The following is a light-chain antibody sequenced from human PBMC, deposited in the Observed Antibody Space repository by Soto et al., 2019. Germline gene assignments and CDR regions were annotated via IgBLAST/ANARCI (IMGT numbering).Light chain of an antibody. CDR1: SSDIGGYNC. Sequence: QSVLTQPASVSGSPGQSITISCTGTSSDIGGYNCVSWYQQHPGKAPKLMIYEVSNRPSGVSNRFSGSKSGNTASLTISGLQAEDEADYYCSSYTTYSTYVFGTGTKLTVL. CDR2: EVS. V-gene: IGLV2-14*01. CDR3: SSYTTYSTYV. J-gene: IGLJ1*01.